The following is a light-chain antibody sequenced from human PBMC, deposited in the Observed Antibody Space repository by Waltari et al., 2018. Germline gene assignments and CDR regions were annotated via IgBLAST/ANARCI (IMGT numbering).Light chain of an antibody. CDR1: SSDIGRYNY. CDR3: SSFTSSSSWV. CDR2: VAT. V-gene: IGLV2-14*03. Sequence: QSALTQPASVSGSPGQSITISFTGTSSDIGRYNYVSWFQQRPGKTPKLMIYVATKRPSGLSNRFSGSKCGNTASLTISELQTEDEADYYCSSFTSSSSWVFGGGTRLTVL. J-gene: IGLJ3*02.